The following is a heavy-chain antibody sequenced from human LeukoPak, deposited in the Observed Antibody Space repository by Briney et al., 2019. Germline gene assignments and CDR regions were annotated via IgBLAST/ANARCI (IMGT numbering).Heavy chain of an antibody. CDR1: DGSISSGGYY. CDR2: IYHSGST. D-gene: IGHD1-26*01. V-gene: IGHV4-30-2*01. CDR3: ARAVGAMFPDY. J-gene: IGHJ4*02. Sequence: PSETLSLTCTVSDGSISSGGYYWSWIRQPPGKGLEWIGYIYHSGSTYYNPSLKSRVTISVDRSKNQFSLKLSSVTAADTAVYYCARAVGAMFPDYWGQGTLVTVSS.